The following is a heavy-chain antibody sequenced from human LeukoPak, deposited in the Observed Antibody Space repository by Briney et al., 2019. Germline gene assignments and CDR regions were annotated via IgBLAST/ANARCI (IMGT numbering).Heavy chain of an antibody. CDR3: ARDNWFLQLERKGPDAFDI. Sequence: GASVKVSCKASGGTFSSYAISWVRQAPGQGLEWMGRISPILGIANYAQKFQGRVTITADKSTSTAYMELSSLRSEDTAVYYCARDNWFLQLERKGPDAFDIWGQGTMVTVSS. V-gene: IGHV1-69*04. J-gene: IGHJ3*02. CDR2: ISPILGIA. D-gene: IGHD1-1*01. CDR1: GGTFSSYA.